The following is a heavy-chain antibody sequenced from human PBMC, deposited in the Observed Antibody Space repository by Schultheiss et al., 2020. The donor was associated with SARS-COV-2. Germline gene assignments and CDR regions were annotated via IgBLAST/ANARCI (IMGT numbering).Heavy chain of an antibody. J-gene: IGHJ4*02. CDR2: ISGSGGST. CDR3: ARLLYSSGWVDY. Sequence: GGSLRLSCAASGFTFSNAWMSWVRQAPGKGLEWVSAISGSGGSTYYADSVKGRFTISRDNAKNSLYLQMNSLRAEDTAVYYCARLLYSSGWVDYWGQGTLVTVSS. D-gene: IGHD6-19*01. V-gene: IGHV3-11*04. CDR1: GFTFSNAW.